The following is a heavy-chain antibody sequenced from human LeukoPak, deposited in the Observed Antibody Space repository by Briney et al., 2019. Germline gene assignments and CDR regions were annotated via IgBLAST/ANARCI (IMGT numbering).Heavy chain of an antibody. V-gene: IGHV3-21*01. J-gene: IGHJ4*02. CDR2: ISSSSSYI. D-gene: IGHD3-9*01. CDR1: GFTFSSYS. Sequence: GGSLRLSCAASGFTFSSYSMNWVRQAPGKGLEWVSSISSSSSYIYYADSVKGRFTISRDNSKNTLYLQMNSLRAEDTAVYYCARGLRSVLTGYLYYFDYWGQGTLVTVSS. CDR3: ARGLRSVLTGYLYYFDY.